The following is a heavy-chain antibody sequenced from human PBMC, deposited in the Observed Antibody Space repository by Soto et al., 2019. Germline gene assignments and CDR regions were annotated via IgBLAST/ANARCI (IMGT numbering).Heavy chain of an antibody. CDR2: FDPEDGET. Sequence: ASVKVSCKVSGYTLTELSMHWVRQAPGKGLEWMGGFDPEDGETIYAQKFQGRVTMTEDTSTDTAYMELSSLRSEDTAVYYCATGPLRYYYDSSGYLAYWGQGTLVTVS. V-gene: IGHV1-24*01. CDR1: GYTLTELS. D-gene: IGHD3-22*01. CDR3: ATGPLRYYYDSSGYLAY. J-gene: IGHJ4*02.